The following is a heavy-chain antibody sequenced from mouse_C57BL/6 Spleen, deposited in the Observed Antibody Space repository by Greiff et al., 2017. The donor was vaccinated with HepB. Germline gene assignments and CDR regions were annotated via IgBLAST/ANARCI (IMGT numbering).Heavy chain of an antibody. CDR2: IRNKANGYTT. CDR1: GFTFTDYY. Sequence: EVMLVESGGGLVQPGGSLSLSCAASGFTFTDYYMSWVRQPPGKALEWLGFIRNKANGYTTEYSASVKGRFTISRDNSQSILYLQMNALSAEDSATYYCARYDSYAMDYWGQGTSVTVSS. J-gene: IGHJ4*01. V-gene: IGHV7-3*01. CDR3: ARYDSYAMDY.